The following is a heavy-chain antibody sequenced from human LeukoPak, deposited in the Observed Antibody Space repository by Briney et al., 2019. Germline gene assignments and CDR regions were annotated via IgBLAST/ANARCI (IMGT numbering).Heavy chain of an antibody. CDR1: VFKLEDNG. Sequence: GGSLILSCAAPVFKLEDNGMSWLRRIPGKGLEGVSFITWIGGSADYADSVKGRFTSSTDSARNSLYLQMNILRVEDTALYHGVRGKGTTRDAFDLWGQGTMVTVSS. V-gene: IGHV3-20*01. CDR3: VRGKGTTRDAFDL. CDR2: ITWIGGSA. J-gene: IGHJ3*01. D-gene: IGHD1-7*01.